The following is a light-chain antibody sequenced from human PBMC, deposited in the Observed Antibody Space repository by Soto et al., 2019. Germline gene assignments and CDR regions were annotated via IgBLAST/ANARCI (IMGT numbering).Light chain of an antibody. V-gene: IGLV3-21*04. CDR1: NIGSKS. CDR2: YDS. J-gene: IGLJ1*01. Sequence: SYELTQPPSVSVAPGKTARMTCGGNNIGSKSVHWYQQKPGQAPVLVIYYDSDRPSGIPERFSGSNSGNTATLTISRVEAGDEADYYCQVWDSSSDHPVFGTGTKLTVL. CDR3: QVWDSSSDHPV.